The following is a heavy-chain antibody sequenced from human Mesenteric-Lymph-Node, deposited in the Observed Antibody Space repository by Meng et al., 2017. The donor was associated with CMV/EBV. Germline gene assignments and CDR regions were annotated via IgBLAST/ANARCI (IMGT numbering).Heavy chain of an antibody. CDR1: GGSFSDSY. CDR3: ARAGLDCSSTSCHHRAFDI. J-gene: IGHJ3*02. CDR2: INHSGST. D-gene: IGHD2-2*01. V-gene: IGHV4-34*01. Sequence: SQTLSLTCGVYGGSFSDSYWSWIRQPPGKGLEWIGRINHSGSTNYNPSLKSRVTISVDTSKNQFSLKLSSVTAADTAVYYCARAGLDCSSTSCHHRAFDIWGQGTMVTVSS.